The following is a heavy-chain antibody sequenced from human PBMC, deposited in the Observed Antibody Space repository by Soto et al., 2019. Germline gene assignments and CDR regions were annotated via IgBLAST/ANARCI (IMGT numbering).Heavy chain of an antibody. D-gene: IGHD3-10*01. CDR1: GFTFNNIW. V-gene: IGHV3-23*01. J-gene: IGHJ4*02. CDR2: ISGSGGST. CDR3: AKGDTVLLWFGELLSFDY. Sequence: GGSLRLSCAASGFTFNNIWLNWVRQAPGKGLEWVSAISGSGGSTYYADSVKGRFTISRDNSKNTLYLQMNSLRAEDTAVYYCAKGDTVLLWFGELLSFDYWGQGTLVTAPQ.